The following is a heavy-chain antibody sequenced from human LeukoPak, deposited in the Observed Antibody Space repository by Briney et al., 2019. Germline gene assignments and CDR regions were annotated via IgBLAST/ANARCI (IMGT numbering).Heavy chain of an antibody. CDR1: GFTFSSYG. D-gene: IGHD3-3*01. V-gene: IGHV3-30*18. CDR2: ISYDRSNK. J-gene: IGHJ4*02. Sequence: GRSLKLSCAASGFTFSSYGMHWVRQAPGKGLEWVAVISYDRSNKYYADSVKGRFTISRDNSKNTLYLQMNSLRAEDTAVYYGAKPNYDFWSGLPDYWGQGTLVTVSS. CDR3: AKPNYDFWSGLPDY.